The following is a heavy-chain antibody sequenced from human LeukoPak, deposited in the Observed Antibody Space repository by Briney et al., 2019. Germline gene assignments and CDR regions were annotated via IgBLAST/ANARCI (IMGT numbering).Heavy chain of an antibody. J-gene: IGHJ6*02. CDR2: IKQDGSEK. Sequence: GGSLRLSCAASGFTFSSYWMSWVRQAPGKGLEWVANIKQDGSEKYYVDSVKGRFTISRDNAKNSLYLQMNSLRAEDTAVYYCARGGVDTAMVKNYYYYDMDVWGQGTTVTVPS. CDR1: GFTFSSYW. D-gene: IGHD5-18*01. V-gene: IGHV3-7*01. CDR3: ARGGVDTAMVKNYYYYDMDV.